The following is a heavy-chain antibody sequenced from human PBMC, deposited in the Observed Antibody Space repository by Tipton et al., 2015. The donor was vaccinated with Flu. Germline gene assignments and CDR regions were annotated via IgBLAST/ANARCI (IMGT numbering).Heavy chain of an antibody. Sequence: TLSLTCTVSGGSISSYYWSWIRQPAGKGLEWIGRMHASGVTNYNPSLKSRVSMSVDTSMDQFSLKLTSVTAADTALYYCARGPYNASGSLYDGGDYFDVWGRGTLVSVST. V-gene: IGHV4-4*07. CDR2: MHASGVT. CDR1: GGSISSYY. CDR3: ARGPYNASGSLYDGGDYFDV. J-gene: IGHJ4*02. D-gene: IGHD3-10*01.